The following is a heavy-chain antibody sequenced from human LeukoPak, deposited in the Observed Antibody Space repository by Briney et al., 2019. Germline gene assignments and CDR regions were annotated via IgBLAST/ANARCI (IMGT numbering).Heavy chain of an antibody. V-gene: IGHV3-30*19. Sequence: GGSLRLSCAASGFTFSSYGMHWVRQAPGKGLEWVAVISYDGSNKYYADSVKGRFTISRDNSKNTLYLQMNSLRAEDTAVYYCARDYYGSGTETEYWGQGTLVTVSS. CDR1: GFTFSSYG. D-gene: IGHD3-10*01. J-gene: IGHJ4*02. CDR3: ARDYYGSGTETEY. CDR2: ISYDGSNK.